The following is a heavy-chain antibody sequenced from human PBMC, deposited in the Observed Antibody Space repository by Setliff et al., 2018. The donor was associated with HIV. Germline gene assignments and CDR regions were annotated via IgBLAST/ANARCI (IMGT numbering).Heavy chain of an antibody. J-gene: IGHJ3*02. V-gene: IGHV1-46*01. CDR2: INPSGGST. CDR1: GYTFTNYY. Sequence: ASVKVSCKASGYTFTNYYMHWVRQAPGQGLEWMGIINPSGGSTSYQQIFQGRVTMTRDTSTSTVYMELSSLRSEDTAVYYCARVFVLPDIVVVLDAFDIWGQGTMVTVSS. CDR3: ARVFVLPDIVVVLDAFDI. D-gene: IGHD2-21*01.